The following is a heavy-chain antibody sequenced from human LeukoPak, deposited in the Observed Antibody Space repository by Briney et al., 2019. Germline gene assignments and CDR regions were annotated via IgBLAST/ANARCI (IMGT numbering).Heavy chain of an antibody. CDR2: ITHSGST. J-gene: IGHJ4*02. Sequence: PSETLSLTCAVYGGSFSGYYWTWIRQSPEKGLEWIGEITHSGSTSYNPSLKSQVTISVDTSKNQFSLKLTSVTAADTAVYYCARGPLLTHRRYFDFWGQGTLVTVSS. CDR3: ARGPLLTHRRYFDF. D-gene: IGHD3-9*01. V-gene: IGHV4-34*01. CDR1: GGSFSGYY.